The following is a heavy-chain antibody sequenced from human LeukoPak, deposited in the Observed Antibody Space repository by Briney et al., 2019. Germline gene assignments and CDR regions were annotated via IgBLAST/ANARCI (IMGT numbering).Heavy chain of an antibody. V-gene: IGHV3-48*03. Sequence: GGSLRLSCAASGFTFSSYEMNWVRQAPGKGREWVSYISSSGSTIYYADSVKGRFTISRDNAKNSLYLQMNRLRADDTAVYYCARDRPGYTSSWYSPFDYWGQGTLVTVSS. CDR3: ARDRPGYTSSWYSPFDY. J-gene: IGHJ4*02. CDR1: GFTFSSYE. D-gene: IGHD6-13*01. CDR2: ISSSGSTI.